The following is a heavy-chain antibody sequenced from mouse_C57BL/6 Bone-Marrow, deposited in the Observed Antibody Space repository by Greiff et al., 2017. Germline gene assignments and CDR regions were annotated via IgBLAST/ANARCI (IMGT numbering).Heavy chain of an antibody. CDR1: GFTFSDYG. V-gene: IGHV5-17*01. CDR2: ISSGSSTI. Sequence: EVQRVESGGGLVKPGGSLKLSCAASGFTFSDYGMHWVRQAPEKGLEWVAYISSGSSTIYYADTVKGRFTISRDNAKNTLFLQMTRLRSEDTAMYYCARRWLLPYAMDYWGQGTSVTVSS. D-gene: IGHD2-3*01. J-gene: IGHJ4*01. CDR3: ARRWLLPYAMDY.